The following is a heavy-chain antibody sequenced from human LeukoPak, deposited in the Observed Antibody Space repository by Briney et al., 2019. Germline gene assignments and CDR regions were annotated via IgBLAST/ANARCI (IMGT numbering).Heavy chain of an antibody. CDR3: ARFRRYLTAMVGMDV. CDR2: ISSSSSYI. V-gene: IGHV3-21*01. CDR1: GFTFSSYS. J-gene: IGHJ6*02. Sequence: GGSLRLSCAASGFTFSSYSMNWVRQAPGKGLEWVSSISSSSSYIYYADSVKGRFTISRDNAKNSLYLQMNSLRAEDTAVYYCARFRRYLTAMVGMDVWGQGTTVTVSS. D-gene: IGHD5-18*01.